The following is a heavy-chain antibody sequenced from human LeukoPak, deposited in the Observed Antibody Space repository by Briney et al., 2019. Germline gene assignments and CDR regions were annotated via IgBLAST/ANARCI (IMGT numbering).Heavy chain of an antibody. V-gene: IGHV3-9*01. CDR2: IGWNSGTI. CDR3: AKDGRVRTSPYRGYLDY. J-gene: IGHJ4*02. Sequence: GRSLRLSCAASGFTFDGYAMHWVRQVPGKGLEWISGIGWNSGTIAYADSVKGRFTISRDNAKNSLYLQMNSLRAEDTALYYCAKDGRVRTSPYRGYLDYWGQGTLVTVSS. CDR1: GFTFDGYA. D-gene: IGHD2-2*01.